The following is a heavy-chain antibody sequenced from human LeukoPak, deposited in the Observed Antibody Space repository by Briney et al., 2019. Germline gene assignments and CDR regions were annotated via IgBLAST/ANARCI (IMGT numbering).Heavy chain of an antibody. V-gene: IGHV3-23*01. Sequence: GGSLRLSCAASGFTFSSYAMSWVRQAPGKGLEWVSTIIDSGGDTYYADSVKGRFTISRDTSKNMLYLQMNSLRAEDTAVYYCAKAWAAAGTFASWGQGTLVTVSS. J-gene: IGHJ4*02. CDR3: AKAWAAAGTFAS. CDR2: IIDSGGDT. CDR1: GFTFSSYA. D-gene: IGHD6-13*01.